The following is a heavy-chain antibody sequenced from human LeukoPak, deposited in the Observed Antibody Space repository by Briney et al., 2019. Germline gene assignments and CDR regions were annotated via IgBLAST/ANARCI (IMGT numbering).Heavy chain of an antibody. V-gene: IGHV3-21*01. Sequence: MTGGSLRLSCAASGFTFSSYAMSWVRQAPGKGLEWVSSISSSSSYIYYADSVKGRFTISRDNAKNSLYLQMNSLRAEDTAVYYCATSRGTTGTTIFDYWGQGTLVTVSS. CDR3: ATSRGTTGTTIFDY. D-gene: IGHD1-7*01. J-gene: IGHJ4*02. CDR1: GFTFSSYA. CDR2: ISSSSSYI.